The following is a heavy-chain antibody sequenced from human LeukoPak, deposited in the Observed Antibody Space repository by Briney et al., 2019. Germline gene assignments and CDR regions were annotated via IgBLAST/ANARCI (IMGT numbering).Heavy chain of an antibody. D-gene: IGHD6-19*01. CDR1: GFTFSSYG. J-gene: IGHJ5*02. CDR3: ARDAVAGRWFDP. CDR2: IWYDGSNK. Sequence: AGGSLRLSCAASGFTFSSYGMHWVRQAPGKGLEWVAVIWYDGSNKCYADSVKGRFTISRDNSKNTLYLQMNSLRAEDTAVYYCARDAVAGRWFDPWGQGTLVTVSS. V-gene: IGHV3-33*01.